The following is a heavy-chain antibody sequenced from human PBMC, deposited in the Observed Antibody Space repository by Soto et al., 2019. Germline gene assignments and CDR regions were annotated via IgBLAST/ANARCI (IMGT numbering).Heavy chain of an antibody. Sequence: QVQLVQSGAEVKKPGSSVKVSCKASGGTFSSYTISWVRQAPGQGLEWMGGIIPILGIANYAQKFQGRVTITADKSTSTAYMELSSLRSEDTAVYYCARDWSYNSNDDEWDYWGQGTLVTVSS. D-gene: IGHD1-20*01. CDR3: ARDWSYNSNDDEWDY. CDR1: GGTFSSYT. V-gene: IGHV1-69*08. CDR2: IIPILGIA. J-gene: IGHJ4*02.